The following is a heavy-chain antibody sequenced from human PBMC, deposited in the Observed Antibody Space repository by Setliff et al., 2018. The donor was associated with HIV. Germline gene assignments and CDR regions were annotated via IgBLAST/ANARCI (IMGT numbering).Heavy chain of an antibody. V-gene: IGHV1-3*01. CDR3: ARGYYNSGDYFEY. D-gene: IGHD3-10*01. CDR1: GYTFTSYA. CDR2: INPNGGST. J-gene: IGHJ4*02. Sequence: GASVKVSCKASGYTFTSYAMHWVRQAPGQRLEWMGWINPNGGSTTYAQKFQGRVTLTRDTSASTVYLDLSSLRSEDTAIYYCARGYYNSGDYFEYWGQGTLVTVSS.